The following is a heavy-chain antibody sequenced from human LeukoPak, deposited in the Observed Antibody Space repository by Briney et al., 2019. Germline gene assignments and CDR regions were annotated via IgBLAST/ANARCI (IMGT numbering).Heavy chain of an antibody. J-gene: IGHJ4*02. CDR2: ISDGGRAT. Sequence: TSETLSLTCTVSGGSINSYYWSWIRQPPGKGLEWVASISDGGRATYYVDSVRGRFTISRDDARNSLFLQMNGLRADDTAVYYCTRENYVPDSWGQGTLVTVSS. CDR1: GGSINSYY. D-gene: IGHD3-10*02. V-gene: IGHV3-7*03. CDR3: TRENYVPDS.